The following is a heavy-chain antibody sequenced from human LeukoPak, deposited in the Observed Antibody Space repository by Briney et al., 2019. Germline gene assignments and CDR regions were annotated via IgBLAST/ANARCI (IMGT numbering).Heavy chain of an antibody. Sequence: PGGSLRLSCAASGFTFSSYEMNWVRQAPGKGLECVSYISSSGSTIYYADSVKGRFTISRDNAKNSLYLQMNSLRAEDTAVYYCARAQVGNYVFYYYYMDVWGKGTTVTVSS. CDR2: ISSSGSTI. J-gene: IGHJ6*03. CDR1: GFTFSSYE. D-gene: IGHD1-7*01. CDR3: ARAQVGNYVFYYYYMDV. V-gene: IGHV3-48*03.